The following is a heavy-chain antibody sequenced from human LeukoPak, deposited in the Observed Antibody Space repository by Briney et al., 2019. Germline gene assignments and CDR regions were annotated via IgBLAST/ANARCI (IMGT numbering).Heavy chain of an antibody. D-gene: IGHD1-26*01. Sequence: PSETLSLTCTVSGGSISSGGYYWSWIRRHQGKGLEWIGYIYYSGSTYYNPSLKSRVTISVDTSKNQFSLKLSSVTAADTAVYYCARVVGATYVDYWGQGTLVTVSS. J-gene: IGHJ4*02. V-gene: IGHV4-31*03. CDR3: ARVVGATYVDY. CDR1: GGSISSGGYY. CDR2: IYYSGST.